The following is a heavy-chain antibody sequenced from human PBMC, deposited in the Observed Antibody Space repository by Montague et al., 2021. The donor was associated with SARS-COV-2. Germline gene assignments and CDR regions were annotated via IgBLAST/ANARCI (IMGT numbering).Heavy chain of an antibody. CDR3: ARREYSYGWGD. CDR2: VDYSGNT. Sequence: SETLSLTCTVTGGPISSSSDYWGWIRQSPGKGLEWIASVDYSGNTYYSPSLKSRFTISVDTSKNQFSLKLNSVTAADTALYYCARREYSYGWGDWGQGTLVTVSS. CDR1: GGPISSSSDY. J-gene: IGHJ4*02. D-gene: IGHD5-18*01. V-gene: IGHV4-39*01.